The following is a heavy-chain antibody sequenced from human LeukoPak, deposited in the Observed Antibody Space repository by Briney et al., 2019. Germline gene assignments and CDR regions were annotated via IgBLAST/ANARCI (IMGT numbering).Heavy chain of an antibody. CDR1: GFTFSDYY. CDR3: AKAAVSSSSYGTAFDI. V-gene: IGHV3-11*01. J-gene: IGHJ3*02. Sequence: PGGSLRLSCAASGFTFSDYYMSWIRQAPGKGLEWVSYISSSGSTIYYADSVKGRFTISRDNAKNSLYLQMNSLRAEDTALYYCAKAAVSSSSYGTAFDIWGQGTMVTVSS. D-gene: IGHD6-6*01. CDR2: ISSSGSTI.